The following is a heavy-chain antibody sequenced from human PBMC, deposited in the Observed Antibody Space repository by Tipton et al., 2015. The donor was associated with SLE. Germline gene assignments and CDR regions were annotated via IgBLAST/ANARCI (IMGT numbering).Heavy chain of an antibody. V-gene: IGHV3-49*04. CDR1: GFTFGDYA. CDR2: IRSKAYGGTT. Sequence: RSLRLSCTASGFTFGDYAMSWVRQAPGKGLEWVGFIRSKAYGGTTEYAASVKGRFTISRDDSKSIAYLQMNSLKTEDTAVYYCTRAHMNGMDVWGQGTTVTVSS. J-gene: IGHJ6*02. CDR3: TRAHMNGMDV. D-gene: IGHD2-21*01.